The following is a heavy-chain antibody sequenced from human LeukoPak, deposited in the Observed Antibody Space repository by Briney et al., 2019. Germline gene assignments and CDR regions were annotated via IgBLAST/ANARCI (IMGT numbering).Heavy chain of an antibody. Sequence: ASVKVSCKASGYTFTSYGISWVRQAPGQGLEWMGWISAYNGNTNYAQKLQGRVTMTTDTSTSTAYMELRSLGSDDTAVYYCARDPEAYCSGGSCRGPLDYWGQGTLVTVSP. CDR1: GYTFTSYG. J-gene: IGHJ4*02. D-gene: IGHD2-15*01. V-gene: IGHV1-18*01. CDR3: ARDPEAYCSGGSCRGPLDY. CDR2: ISAYNGNT.